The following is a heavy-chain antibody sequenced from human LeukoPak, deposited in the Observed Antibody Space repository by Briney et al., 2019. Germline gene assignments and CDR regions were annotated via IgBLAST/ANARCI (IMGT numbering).Heavy chain of an antibody. Sequence: PSETLSLTCSISRGSISTYHWTWIRQPPGKGLEWIGYVYSSGGAYYNPSLKNRLTLAVDTSKNQFSLKLSSVTAADTAVYYCARLGYCSGGSCYSYYYYMDVWGKGTTVTVSS. CDR2: VYSSGGA. V-gene: IGHV4-59*12. D-gene: IGHD2-15*01. CDR3: ARLGYCSGGSCYSYYYYMDV. CDR1: RGSISTYH. J-gene: IGHJ6*03.